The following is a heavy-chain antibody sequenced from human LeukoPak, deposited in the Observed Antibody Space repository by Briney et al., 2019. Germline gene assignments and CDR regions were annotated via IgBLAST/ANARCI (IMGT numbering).Heavy chain of an antibody. CDR1: GYTLTELS. CDR2: FDPEDGET. V-gene: IGHV1-24*01. J-gene: IGHJ3*02. D-gene: IGHD4-17*01. CDR3: ARATVTTGGAFDI. Sequence: GASVKVSCKVSGYTLTELSMHWVRQAPGKGLEWMGGFDPEDGETIYAQKFQGRVTMTTDTSTSTAYMELRSLRSDDTAVYYCARATVTTGGAFDIWGQGTMVTVSS.